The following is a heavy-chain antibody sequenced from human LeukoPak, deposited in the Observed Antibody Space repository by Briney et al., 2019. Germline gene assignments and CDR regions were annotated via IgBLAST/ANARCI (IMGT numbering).Heavy chain of an antibody. CDR1: EFSFSSSN. CDR3: AKVQLLWFGEFFGTYYGMDV. D-gene: IGHD3-10*01. J-gene: IGHJ6*02. V-gene: IGHV3-48*01. Sequence: GGSLRLSCAASEFSFSSSNMNWVRQAPGKGLEWISYIRGSSSTIFYADSVKGRFIISRDNSKNTLYLQMNSLRAEDTAVYYCAKVQLLWFGEFFGTYYGMDVWGQGTTVTVSS. CDR2: IRGSSSTI.